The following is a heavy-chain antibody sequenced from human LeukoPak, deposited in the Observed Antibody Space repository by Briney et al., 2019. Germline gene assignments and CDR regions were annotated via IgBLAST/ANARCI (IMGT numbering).Heavy chain of an antibody. CDR2: IYYSGKA. J-gene: IGHJ4*02. CDR1: GGSLGDTTYF. V-gene: IGHV4-39*01. CDR3: TRHSGPAAAADY. Sequence: PSETLSLTCTVSGGSLGDTTYFWGWIRQPPGRGLEWIANIYYSGKAYYSPSLKSRVTISADMSRNQFFLRLGSVTAADTAAYYCTRHSGPAAAADYWGQGTLVTVSS. D-gene: IGHD6-13*01.